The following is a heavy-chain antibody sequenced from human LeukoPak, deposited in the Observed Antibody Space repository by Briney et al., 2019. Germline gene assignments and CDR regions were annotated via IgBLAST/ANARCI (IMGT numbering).Heavy chain of an antibody. CDR3: AKDPNGDYIGTFDI. CDR2: ISGNGGST. V-gene: IGHV3-23*01. Sequence: GGSLRLSCAASGFTFSSYAMSWVRQAPGKGLEWVSSISGNGGSTQYADSVQDRFAISRDNSKNTLYLQMNSLRAEDTAVYFCAKDPNGDYIGTFDIWGQGTMVTVSS. J-gene: IGHJ3*02. CDR1: GFTFSSYA. D-gene: IGHD4-17*01.